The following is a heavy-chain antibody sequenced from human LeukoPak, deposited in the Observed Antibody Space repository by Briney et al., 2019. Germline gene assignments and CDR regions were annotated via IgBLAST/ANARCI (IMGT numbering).Heavy chain of an antibody. CDR2: ISGRGAST. CDR3: AKGYSNSWNAYFDY. V-gene: IGHV3-23*01. J-gene: IGHJ4*02. CDR1: GFTFGSHV. Sequence: GGGLRLCCAVSGFTFGSHVMSWVRRAPGKGLGRVSAISGRGASTNSAGPVNGRITISRDKFKNTLYLQMNSLRAEDTAVYYCAKGYSNSWNAYFDYWGQGTLVTVSS. D-gene: IGHD6-13*01.